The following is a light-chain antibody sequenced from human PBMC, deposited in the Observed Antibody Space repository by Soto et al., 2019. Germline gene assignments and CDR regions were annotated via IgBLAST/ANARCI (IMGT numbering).Light chain of an antibody. V-gene: IGKV3-15*01. Sequence: EIVMAQSPATLSVSPGERATLSCRASQSVSSNLAWYQQKPGQAPRLLIYVASTRATGIPARFSGSGSGTEFTLTISSLQSEDFAVYYCQQYINWPLTFGGGTKVDIK. J-gene: IGKJ4*01. CDR1: QSVSSN. CDR2: VAS. CDR3: QQYINWPLT.